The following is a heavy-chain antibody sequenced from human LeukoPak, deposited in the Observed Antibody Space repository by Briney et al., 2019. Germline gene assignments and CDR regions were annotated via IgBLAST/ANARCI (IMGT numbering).Heavy chain of an antibody. Sequence: GESLKISCKGSGYSFTSYWIGWVRQMPGKGREWMGIIYPGDSDTRYSPSFQGQVTISADKSISTAYLQWSSLKASDTAMYYCARSTTVTTYYFDYWGQGTLVTVSS. D-gene: IGHD4-17*01. CDR3: ARSTTVTTYYFDY. J-gene: IGHJ4*02. V-gene: IGHV5-51*01. CDR2: IYPGDSDT. CDR1: GYSFTSYW.